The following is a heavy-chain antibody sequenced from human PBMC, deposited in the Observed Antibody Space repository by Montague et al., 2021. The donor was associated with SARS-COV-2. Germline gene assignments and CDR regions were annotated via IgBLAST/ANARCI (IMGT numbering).Heavy chain of an antibody. D-gene: IGHD6-19*01. CDR2: IYYSGST. Sequence: SETLSLTCTVSGGSIRNYYWSWIRQPPGKGLEWIGYIYYSGSTHYNPPPKSRVTISVDTSKNQFSLKLSSVTAADTAVYYCARGSGWMGNAFDIWGQGTMVTVSS. J-gene: IGHJ3*02. CDR1: GGSIRNYY. V-gene: IGHV4-59*01. CDR3: ARGSGWMGNAFDI.